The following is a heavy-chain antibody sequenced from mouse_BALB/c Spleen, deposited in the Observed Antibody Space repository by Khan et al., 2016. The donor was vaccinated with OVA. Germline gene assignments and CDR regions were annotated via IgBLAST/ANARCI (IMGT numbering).Heavy chain of an antibody. V-gene: IGHV1-76*01. CDR3: AREEALYYFDY. Sequence: QVQLKESGAELVRPGASVKLSCKASGYIFTSYWIHWVKQRSGQGLEWIARIYPGTDNTYYNANLKDKATLTADKSSSTAYLQLSSLKAEDSAVYFCAREEALYYFDYWGQGTTLTVSS. J-gene: IGHJ2*01. CDR1: GYIFTSYW. CDR2: IYPGTDNT. D-gene: IGHD3-2*02.